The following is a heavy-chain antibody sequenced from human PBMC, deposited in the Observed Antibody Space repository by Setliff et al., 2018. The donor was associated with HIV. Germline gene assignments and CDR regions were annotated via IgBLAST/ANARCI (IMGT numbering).Heavy chain of an antibody. V-gene: IGHV1-3*01. CDR2: INAGNGNT. Sequence: GASVKVSCKASGYTFTTYAIHWVRQAPGQRLEWMGWINAGNGNTKYSQKFQGRVTINRDTSASTAYMELSSLRSKDTAVYYCASGYSGYDSPDYWGQGTLVTVSS. CDR3: ASGYSGYDSPDY. D-gene: IGHD5-12*01. J-gene: IGHJ4*02. CDR1: GYTFTTYA.